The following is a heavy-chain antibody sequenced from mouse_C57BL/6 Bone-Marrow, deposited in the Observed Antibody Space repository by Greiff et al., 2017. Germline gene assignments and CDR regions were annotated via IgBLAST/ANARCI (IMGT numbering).Heavy chain of an antibody. J-gene: IGHJ2*01. CDR1: GFTFSSYG. CDR2: ISSGGSYT. CDR3: ARGPTGRSDY. D-gene: IGHD1-1*01. V-gene: IGHV5-6*01. Sequence: EVKLMESGGDLVKPGGSLKLSCAASGFTFSSYGMSWVRQTPDKRLEWVATISSGGSYTYYPDSVKGRFTISRDNANNTLYLQMSSLKSEDTAMYYCARGPTGRSDYGGQGTTLTVSS.